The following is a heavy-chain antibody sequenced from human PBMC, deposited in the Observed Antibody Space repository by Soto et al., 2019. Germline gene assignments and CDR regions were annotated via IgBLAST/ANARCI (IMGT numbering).Heavy chain of an antibody. V-gene: IGHV3-21*01. CDR2: ISSSSSYI. D-gene: IGHD5-12*01. CDR3: ARGSGYDSIYGMDV. CDR1: GFTFSSYS. J-gene: IGHJ6*02. Sequence: GGSLRLSCAASGFTFSSYSMNWVRQAPGKGLEWVSSISSSSSYIYYAVSVKGRFTIARDNAKNSLYLQMNSLRAEDTAVYYCARGSGYDSIYGMDVWGQGTTVTVSS.